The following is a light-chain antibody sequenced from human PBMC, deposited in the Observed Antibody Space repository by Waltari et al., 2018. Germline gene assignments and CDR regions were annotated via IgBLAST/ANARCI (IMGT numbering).Light chain of an antibody. Sequence: SSELTQDPAVSVALGQTVRITCQGDSLRTDSADWYQQRPGQAPILVLFSTDDRPSGIPDRFSGSSSRDTASLTITGTQAEDEADYYCASRDPTANAVVFGGGTKLTVL. V-gene: IGLV3-19*01. J-gene: IGLJ2*01. CDR3: ASRDPTANAVV. CDR1: SLRTDS. CDR2: STD.